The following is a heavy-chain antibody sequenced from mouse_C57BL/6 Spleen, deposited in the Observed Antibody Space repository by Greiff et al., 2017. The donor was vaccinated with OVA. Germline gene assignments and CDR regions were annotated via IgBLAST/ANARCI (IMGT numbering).Heavy chain of an antibody. CDR3: ARGGIYRGFAY. V-gene: IGHV1-85*01. J-gene: IGHJ3*01. Sequence: QVHVKQSGPELVKPGASVKLSCKASGYTFTSSDINWVPQRPGQGLEWLGWIYPRDGSTKYNEKFKGKATLTVDTSSSTAYMELHSLTSEDSAVYFCARGGIYRGFAYWGQGTLVTVSA. CDR2: IYPRDGST. D-gene: IGHD2-1*01. CDR1: GYTFTSSD.